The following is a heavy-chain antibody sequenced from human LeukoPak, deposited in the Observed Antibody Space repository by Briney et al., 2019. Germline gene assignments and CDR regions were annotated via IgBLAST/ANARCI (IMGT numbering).Heavy chain of an antibody. V-gene: IGHV3-23*01. J-gene: IGHJ4*02. CDR2: INGRGIT. CDR3: AKERQTGDYFTSDY. D-gene: IGHD4-17*01. CDR1: GFTFSSYT. Sequence: GGSLRLSCAASGFTFSSYTMSWVRQAPGEGLEWLSAINGRGITYYAGSVKGRFTISRDNSENTLYLQMNSLTVDDTAVYFCAKERQTGDYFTSDYWGQGTLVTVSS.